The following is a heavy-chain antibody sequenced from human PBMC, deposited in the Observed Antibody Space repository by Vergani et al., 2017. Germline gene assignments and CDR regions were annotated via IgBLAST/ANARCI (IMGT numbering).Heavy chain of an antibody. CDR2: IQFDGSKQ. J-gene: IGHJ4*02. V-gene: IGHV3-30*02. CDR1: GFTLSNYD. CDR3: AKHFRGWGIDY. Sequence: VQLVESGGGLVQPGGSLRLSCATSGFTLSNYDMQWIRQGPGKGLEFVAFIQFDGSKQYYADSVKGRFTLSRDFSKNTLYLQMNSLRTDDTATYYCAKHFRGWGIDYWGQGTQVIVS. D-gene: IGHD3-16*01.